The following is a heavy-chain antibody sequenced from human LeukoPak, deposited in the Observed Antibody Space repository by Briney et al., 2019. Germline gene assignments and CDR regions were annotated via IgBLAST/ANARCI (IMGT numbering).Heavy chain of an antibody. Sequence: GGSLRLSCAASGFLFSNYWMQWVRQAPGKGRVWVSRVNSDGSTTNYADSVKGRFTISRDNAENTLYMRMNSLRPEDAAVYYCARGYYSSSRIDYWGQGTLVTVSS. CDR2: VNSDGSTT. V-gene: IGHV3-74*01. CDR3: ARGYYSSSRIDY. J-gene: IGHJ4*02. CDR1: GFLFSNYW. D-gene: IGHD6-13*01.